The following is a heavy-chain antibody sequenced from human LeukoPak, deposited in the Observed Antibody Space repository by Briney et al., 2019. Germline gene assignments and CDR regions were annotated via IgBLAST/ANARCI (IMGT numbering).Heavy chain of an antibody. CDR1: GFTFSNYW. V-gene: IGHV3-74*01. J-gene: IGHJ4*02. Sequence: PGGSLRLSRAASGFTFSNYWMHWVRQAPGKGLVWVSRINSDGSTTSYADSVKGRFTISRDNAKNTLYLQMNSLRAEDTAVYYCARDHCSGGSCYWEYWGQGTLVTVSS. CDR3: ARDHCSGGSCYWEY. D-gene: IGHD2-15*01. CDR2: INSDGSTT.